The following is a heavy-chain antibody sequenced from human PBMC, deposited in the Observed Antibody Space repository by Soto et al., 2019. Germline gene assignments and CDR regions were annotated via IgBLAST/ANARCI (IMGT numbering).Heavy chain of an antibody. CDR3: ARRKTSPRAARQNYFDY. V-gene: IGHV4-34*01. Sequence: SETPSLTCAVYGGSFSYYYWTWIRQPPGKGLEWIGEINHSGSTNYNPSLKSRITMSIDTSKNQFSLKLSSVTVADTAFYYCARRKTSPRAARQNYFDYWGQGTLVTVSS. J-gene: IGHJ4*02. CDR2: INHSGST. CDR1: GGSFSYYY. D-gene: IGHD6-6*01.